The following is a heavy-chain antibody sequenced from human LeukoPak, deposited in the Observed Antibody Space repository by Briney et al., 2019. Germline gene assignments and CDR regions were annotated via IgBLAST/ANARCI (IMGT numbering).Heavy chain of an antibody. Sequence: SETLSLTCAVYGGSFSGYYWTWIRQPPGKGLEWIGEINHSGNTNYNPSLKSRVTISVDTSNNQFSLKLKSVTAADTAVYYCARSDGYGLVGIWGQGTMVTVSS. D-gene: IGHD3-10*01. CDR3: ARSDGYGLVGI. J-gene: IGHJ3*02. CDR2: INHSGNT. V-gene: IGHV4-34*01. CDR1: GGSFSGYY.